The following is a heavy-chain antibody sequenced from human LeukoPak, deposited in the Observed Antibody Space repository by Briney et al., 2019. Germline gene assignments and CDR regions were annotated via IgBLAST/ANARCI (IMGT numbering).Heavy chain of an antibody. Sequence: PGGSLRLSCAVSGATFSTFWMHWVRQVPGKGPAWVSRTNPDGSRVDYADSVKGRFTISRDNARDTLYLQTNSLRVEDTAMYYCAFDFGGYSDTWGQGTLVTVSS. D-gene: IGHD3-10*01. CDR1: GATFSTFW. J-gene: IGHJ5*02. CDR3: AFDFGGYSDT. CDR2: TNPDGSRV. V-gene: IGHV3-74*01.